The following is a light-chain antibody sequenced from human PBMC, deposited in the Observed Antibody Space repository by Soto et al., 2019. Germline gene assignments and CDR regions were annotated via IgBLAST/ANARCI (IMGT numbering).Light chain of an antibody. V-gene: IGLV2-14*01. J-gene: IGLJ3*02. Sequence: QSALTQPASVSGSVGQSIPISCSGTSSDVGGYDYVSWYQHHPGKAPKVIIYEVSNRPSGVSNRFSGSKSGNTAYLTISGLQAEDEADYYCSSFTSSSTGVFGGGTKLTVL. CDR1: SSDVGGYDY. CDR2: EVS. CDR3: SSFTSSSTGV.